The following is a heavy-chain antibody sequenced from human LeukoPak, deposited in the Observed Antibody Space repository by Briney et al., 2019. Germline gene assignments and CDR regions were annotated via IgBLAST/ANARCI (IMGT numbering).Heavy chain of an antibody. V-gene: IGHV1-69*13. CDR2: IIPIFGTA. CDR1: GGTFSSYA. J-gene: IGHJ3*02. CDR3: ATPGHCSSTSCYSGDDAFDI. D-gene: IGHD2-2*01. Sequence: GASVKVSCKASGGTFSSYAISWVRQAPGQGLEWMGGIIPIFGTANYAQKFQGRVTITADESTSTAYMELSSLRSEDTAVYYCATPGHCSSTSCYSGDDAFDIWGQGTMVTVSS.